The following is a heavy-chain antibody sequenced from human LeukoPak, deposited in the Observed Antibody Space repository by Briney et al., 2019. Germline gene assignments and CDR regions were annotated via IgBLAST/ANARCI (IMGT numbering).Heavy chain of an antibody. CDR3: ARGIIRFLEWLTY. Sequence: ASVKVSCKASGYTFTSYDINWVRQATGQGLEWMGWMNPNSDNTGYAQKFQGRVTMTRNTSISTAYMELSSLRSEDTAVYYCARGIIRFLEWLTYWGQGTLVTVSS. D-gene: IGHD3-3*01. CDR1: GYTFTSYD. J-gene: IGHJ4*02. V-gene: IGHV1-8*01. CDR2: MNPNSDNT.